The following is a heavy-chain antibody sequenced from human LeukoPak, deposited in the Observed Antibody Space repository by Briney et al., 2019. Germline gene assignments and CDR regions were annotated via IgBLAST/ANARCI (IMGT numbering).Heavy chain of an antibody. V-gene: IGHV3-21*04. J-gene: IGHJ4*02. CDR2: ISSSSSYI. Sequence: GGSLRLSCAASGFTFSSYSMNWVRQAPGKGLEWVSSISSSSSYIYYADSVKGRFTISRDNAKNSLYLQMNSLRSDDTAVYYCAGAAYSGRSPYYFDYWGQGTLVTVSS. CDR3: AGAAYSGRSPYYFDY. D-gene: IGHD1-26*01. CDR1: GFTFSSYS.